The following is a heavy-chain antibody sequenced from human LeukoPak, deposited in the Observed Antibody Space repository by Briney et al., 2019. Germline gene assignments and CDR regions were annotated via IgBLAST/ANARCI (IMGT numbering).Heavy chain of an antibody. D-gene: IGHD6-13*01. CDR2: ISGSGGST. Sequence: GGSLRLSCAASGFTFSNYAMSWVRQAPGKGLEWVSAISGSGGSTYYADSVKGRFTISRDNSKNTLYLRMNSLRAEDTAVYYCVQQGAGYSSSFDYWGQGTLVIVSS. CDR1: GFTFSNYA. J-gene: IGHJ4*02. V-gene: IGHV3-23*01. CDR3: VQQGAGYSSSFDY.